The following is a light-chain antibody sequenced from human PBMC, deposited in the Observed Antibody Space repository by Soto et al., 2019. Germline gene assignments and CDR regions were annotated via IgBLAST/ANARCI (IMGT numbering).Light chain of an antibody. CDR3: CSYTTSNTRQIV. J-gene: IGLJ1*01. CDR2: DVS. V-gene: IGLV2-14*03. CDR1: SSDVGGYNY. Sequence: QSALTQPASVSGSPGQSITISCTGTSSDVGGYNYVSWYQQHPGKAPKFMIYDVSSQPSGVSNRFSGSKSGNTASLTISGLQAEDEADYYCCSYTTSNTRQIVFGTGTKVTVL.